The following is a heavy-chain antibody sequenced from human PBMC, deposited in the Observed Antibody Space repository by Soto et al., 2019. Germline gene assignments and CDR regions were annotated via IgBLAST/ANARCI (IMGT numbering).Heavy chain of an antibody. V-gene: IGHV1-2*04. CDR2: INPNSGGT. CDR1: GYTFSGYY. Sequence: QVQLVQSGAEVKKPGASVKVSCRASGYTFSGYYMHWVRQAPGQGLEWMGWINPNSGGTNYAQKFQGWVTMTRDTSISTAYMELSRLRSDDTAVYYCAREGTYYDFWSGYYRVGYYGMDVWGRGTTVTVS. CDR3: AREGTYYDFWSGYYRVGYYGMDV. D-gene: IGHD3-3*01. J-gene: IGHJ6*02.